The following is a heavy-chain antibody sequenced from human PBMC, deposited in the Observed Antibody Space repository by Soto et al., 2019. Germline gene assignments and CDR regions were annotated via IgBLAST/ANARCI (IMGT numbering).Heavy chain of an antibody. CDR1: GYTFTSYG. V-gene: IGHV1-18*01. CDR3: ASYYNDSSGYYSTEYFQH. J-gene: IGHJ1*01. Sequence: QVQLVQSGAEVKKPGASVKVSCKASGYTFTSYGISWVRQAPGQGLEWMGWISAYNGNTNYAQKLQGRVTMTTDTSTSTAYMELRSLRSDDTAVYYCASYYNDSSGYYSTEYFQHWGQGTLVTVSS. D-gene: IGHD3-22*01. CDR2: ISAYNGNT.